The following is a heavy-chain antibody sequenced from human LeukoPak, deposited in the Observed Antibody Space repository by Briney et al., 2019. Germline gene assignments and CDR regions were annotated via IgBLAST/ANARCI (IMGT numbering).Heavy chain of an antibody. CDR3: ARVGYQYYFDY. Sequence: SETLSLTCTVSGDSISNYYWSWIRQPPGKGLEWIGYIYYSGSTNYNPSLKSRVTISVDTSKNQFSLKLSSVTAADTAVYYCARVGYQYYFDYWGQGTLVTVSS. V-gene: IGHV4-59*01. D-gene: IGHD2-2*01. J-gene: IGHJ4*02. CDR1: GDSISNYY. CDR2: IYYSGST.